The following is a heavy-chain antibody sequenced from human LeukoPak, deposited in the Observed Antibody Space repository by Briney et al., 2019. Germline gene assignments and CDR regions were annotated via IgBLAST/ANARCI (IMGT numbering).Heavy chain of an antibody. CDR2: ISSSSTYI. D-gene: IGHD2-15*01. Sequence: PGGSLRLSCAASGFTFSSYSMNWVRQAPGKGLEWVSPISSSSTYIYYADSVKGRFTISRDNAKNSLYLQMNSLRAEDTAVYYCARASGGGYYFDYWGQGTLVTVSS. V-gene: IGHV3-21*01. J-gene: IGHJ4*02. CDR1: GFTFSSYS. CDR3: ARASGGGYYFDY.